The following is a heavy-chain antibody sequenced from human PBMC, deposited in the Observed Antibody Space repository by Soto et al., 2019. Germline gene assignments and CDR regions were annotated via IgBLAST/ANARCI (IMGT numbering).Heavy chain of an antibody. CDR3: ARDLSGPLDY. J-gene: IGHJ4*02. CDR1: GFTFSNYG. Sequence: HPGGSLRLSCATSGFTFSNYGMHWVRLAPGKGLEWVAVTRHDGTNKYYADSVKGRCTISRDNSKNTVHLQMNSLRGEDTAVYYCARDLSGPLDYWGQGTLVTVSS. CDR2: TRHDGTNK. V-gene: IGHV3-33*01.